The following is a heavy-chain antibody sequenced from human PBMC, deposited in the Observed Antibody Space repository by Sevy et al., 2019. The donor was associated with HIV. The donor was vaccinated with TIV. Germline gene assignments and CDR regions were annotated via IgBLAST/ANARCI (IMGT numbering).Heavy chain of an antibody. D-gene: IGHD4-17*01. CDR1: GFTFSSYA. CDR2: ISGSGGST. V-gene: IGHV3-23*01. J-gene: IGHJ4*02. Sequence: GGSLRLSCAASGFTFSSYAMSWVRQAPGKGLEWVSAISGSGGSTYYADSVKGRFTISRDNSKNTLYLQMNSLRAEDMAVYYCEGLSTVTPYGLYDYWGQGTLVTVSS. CDR3: EGLSTVTPYGLYDY.